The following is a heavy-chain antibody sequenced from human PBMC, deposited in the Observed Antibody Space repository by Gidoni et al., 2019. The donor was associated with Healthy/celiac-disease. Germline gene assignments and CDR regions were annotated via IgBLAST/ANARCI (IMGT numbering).Heavy chain of an antibody. CDR1: GFTFSSSA. V-gene: IGHV3-30-3*01. D-gene: IGHD5-12*01. J-gene: IGHJ4*02. CDR2: ISYDGSNK. CDR3: ARDYWGEYSGYDEFFDY. Sequence: QVQLVESGGGVVQPGRSLRLSCAASGFTFSSSAMHWVRQAPGKGLEWVAVISYDGSNKYYADSVKGRFTISRDNSKNTLYLQMNSLRAEDTAVYYCARDYWGEYSGYDEFFDYWGQGTLVTVSS.